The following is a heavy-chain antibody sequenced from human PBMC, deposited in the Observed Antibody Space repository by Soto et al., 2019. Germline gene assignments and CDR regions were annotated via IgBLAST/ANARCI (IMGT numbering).Heavy chain of an antibody. CDR1: GYTFTGYY. CDR3: ARAMGVRIAVAGNVDY. J-gene: IGHJ4*02. CDR2: INPNSGGT. V-gene: IGHV1-2*02. Sequence: ASVKVSCKASGYTFTGYYMHWVRQAPGKGLEWMGWINPNSGGTNYAQTLQGRVTMTTDTSTSTAYMERRSLRSDDTAVYYCARAMGVRIAVAGNVDYWGQGTLVAVSS. D-gene: IGHD6-19*01.